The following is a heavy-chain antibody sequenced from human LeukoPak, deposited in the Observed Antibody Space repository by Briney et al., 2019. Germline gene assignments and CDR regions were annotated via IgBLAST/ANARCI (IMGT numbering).Heavy chain of an antibody. J-gene: IGHJ4*02. V-gene: IGHV3-53*01. CDR2: IFSGGGT. CDR1: GVTVSSTD. CDR3: ARDLDGPENY. Sequence: GGTLRLSCAVSGVTVSSTDMSWVREAPGKGREWVSVIFSGGGTYYTGSVKGRFTISRDNSKNTLYLQMNSLRAEDTAVYYCARDLDGPENYWGQGTLVTVSS. D-gene: IGHD3-3*01.